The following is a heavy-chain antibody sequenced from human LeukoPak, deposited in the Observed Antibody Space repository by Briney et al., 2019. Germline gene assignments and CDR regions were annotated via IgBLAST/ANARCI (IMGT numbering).Heavy chain of an antibody. CDR2: ITGSGDNT. CDR3: AKGKYSTGWGASAFDL. D-gene: IGHD6-19*01. J-gene: IGHJ3*01. Sequence: GGSLRLSCAASGFTFSSYAMNWVRQAPGKGLEWVSGITGSGDNTYYADSMKGRFTISRDNSKNTLHVQVNSLRAEDTAIYYCAKGKYSTGWGASAFDLWGQGTMVTVSS. V-gene: IGHV3-23*01. CDR1: GFTFSSYA.